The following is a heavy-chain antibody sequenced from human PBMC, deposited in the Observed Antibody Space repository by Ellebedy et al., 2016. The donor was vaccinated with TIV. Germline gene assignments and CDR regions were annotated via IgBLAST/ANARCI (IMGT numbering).Heavy chain of an antibody. CDR3: ASPYHYDDTPNREGLFEP. CDR1: GGSIRSYY. Sequence: SETLSLTCTVSGGSIRSYYWSWIRQPPGKGLEWIGYIYYSGSTNYNPSLKSRVTISVDTSKNQFSLKLSSVTAADTAVYYCASPYHYDDTPNREGLFEPWGQGTLVTVSS. D-gene: IGHD3-22*01. V-gene: IGHV4-59*08. CDR2: IYYSGST. J-gene: IGHJ5*02.